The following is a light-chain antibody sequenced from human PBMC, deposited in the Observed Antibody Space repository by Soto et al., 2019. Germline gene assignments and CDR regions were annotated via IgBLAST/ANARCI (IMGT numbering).Light chain of an antibody. CDR2: GAS. Sequence: ELVMTQSPATLSVSPGERATLSCRASESVSSKLVWYQQKPGQAPRLLIYGASSRATGIPDRFSGSGSGTDFTLTISRLEPEDFAVYYCQQYGSSLITFGQGTRLEI. V-gene: IGKV3-20*01. J-gene: IGKJ5*01. CDR3: QQYGSSLIT. CDR1: ESVSSK.